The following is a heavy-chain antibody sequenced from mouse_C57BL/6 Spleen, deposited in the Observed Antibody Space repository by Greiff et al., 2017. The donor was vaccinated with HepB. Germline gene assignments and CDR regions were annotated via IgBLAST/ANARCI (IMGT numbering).Heavy chain of an antibody. Sequence: EVQLVESGPGLVKPSQSLSLTCSVTGYSITSGYYWNWIRQFPGNKLEWMGYISYDGSNNYNPSLKNRISITRDTSKNQFFLKLNSVTTEDTATYYCARDGPLLSFAYWGQGTLVTVSA. CDR1: GYSITSGYY. J-gene: IGHJ3*01. CDR2: ISYDGSN. D-gene: IGHD2-1*01. CDR3: ARDGPLLSFAY. V-gene: IGHV3-6*01.